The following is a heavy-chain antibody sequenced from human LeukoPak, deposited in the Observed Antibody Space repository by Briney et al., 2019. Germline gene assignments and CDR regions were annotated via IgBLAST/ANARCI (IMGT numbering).Heavy chain of an antibody. J-gene: IGHJ4*02. CDR1: GFTFSSYW. Sequence: GGSLRLSCAASGFTFSSYWMHWVRQAPGKGLVWDSRINSDGSSTSYADSVKGRFTISRDNAKNTLYLQMNSLRAEDTAVYYCARALDTAMADYWGQGTLVTVSS. V-gene: IGHV3-74*01. CDR3: ARALDTAMADY. CDR2: INSDGSST. D-gene: IGHD5-18*01.